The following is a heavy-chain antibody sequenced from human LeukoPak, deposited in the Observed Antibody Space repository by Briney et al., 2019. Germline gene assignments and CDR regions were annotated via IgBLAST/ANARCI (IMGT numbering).Heavy chain of an antibody. CDR2: FDPEDGET. V-gene: IGHV1-24*01. Sequence: ASVKVSCKVSGYTLTELSMHWVRQAPGKGLEWMGGFDPEDGETIYAQKFQGRVTMTRNTSISTAYMELSSLRSEDTAVYYCARVWRWNDVGFDYWGQGTLVTVSS. CDR3: ARVWRWNDVGFDY. CDR1: GYTLTELS. J-gene: IGHJ4*02. D-gene: IGHD1-1*01.